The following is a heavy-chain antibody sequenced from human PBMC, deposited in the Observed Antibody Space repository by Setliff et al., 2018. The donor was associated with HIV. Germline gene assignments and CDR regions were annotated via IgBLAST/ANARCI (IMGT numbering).Heavy chain of an antibody. V-gene: IGHV1-46*04. CDR3: ARAAVWFGELFSLDY. J-gene: IGHJ4*02. D-gene: IGHD3-10*01. CDR1: GYTFTNYY. Sequence: GASVKVSCKASGYTFTNYYMHWVRQAPGQGLEWMGIINPNGVTTSYAQKLQGRVTITRDTSTSTVSMELSRLRSEDTAVYYCARAAVWFGELFSLDYWGQGTLVTVSS. CDR2: INPNGVTT.